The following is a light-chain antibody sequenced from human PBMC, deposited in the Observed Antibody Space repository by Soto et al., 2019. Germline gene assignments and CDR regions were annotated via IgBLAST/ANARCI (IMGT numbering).Light chain of an antibody. J-gene: IGLJ3*02. V-gene: IGLV1-40*01. Sequence: QSVLTQPPSVSGAPGQRVTISCTGSSSNIGAGYDVHSYQQLPGTTPKLLIYGNSKRPSGLPDRFCGSKSGTSASLAITRLQAEDAAYYYCQSYDSSLSGLFGGGTKLTVL. CDR2: GNS. CDR1: SSNIGAGYD. CDR3: QSYDSSLSGL.